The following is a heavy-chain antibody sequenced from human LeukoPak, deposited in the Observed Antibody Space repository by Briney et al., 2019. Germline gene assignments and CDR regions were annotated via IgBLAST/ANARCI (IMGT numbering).Heavy chain of an antibody. CDR1: GGTFSSYA. Sequence: SVKVSCKASGGTFSSYAISWVRQAPGQGLEWMGGIIPIFGTANYAQKFQGRVTITADKSTSTAYMELSSLRSEDTTVYYCARGFGPAAMNYYMDVWGKGTTVTISS. J-gene: IGHJ6*03. D-gene: IGHD2-2*01. CDR3: ARGFGPAAMNYYMDV. V-gene: IGHV1-69*06. CDR2: IIPIFGTA.